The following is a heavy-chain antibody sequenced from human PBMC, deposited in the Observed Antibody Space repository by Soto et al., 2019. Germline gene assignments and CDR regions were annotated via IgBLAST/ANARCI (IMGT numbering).Heavy chain of an antibody. CDR3: AKGRGALSVVSNWFDP. V-gene: IGHV3-9*01. D-gene: IGHD2-2*01. J-gene: IGHJ5*02. CDR1: GFTFEDYA. CDR2: INWNSGCT. Sequence: EEQLVESGGGLVQPGRSLRLSCAAFGFTFEDYAMHWIRQAPGKGLEWVSGINWNSGCTGYADSVKGRFTISRDNANNSLHLEMNSLKTEDTALYYCAKGRGALSVVSNWFDPWGQGTLVTVSS.